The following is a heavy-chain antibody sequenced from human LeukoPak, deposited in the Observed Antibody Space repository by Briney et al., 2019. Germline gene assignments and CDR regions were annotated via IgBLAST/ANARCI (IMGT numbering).Heavy chain of an antibody. J-gene: IGHJ4*02. CDR3: ARDLTIFGVVIEGYYFDY. CDR1: GYTFTSYG. CDR2: ISAYNGNT. D-gene: IGHD3-3*01. V-gene: IGHV1-18*01. Sequence: GASVKVSCKASGYTFTSYGISWVRQAPGQGLEWMGWISAYNGNTNYAQKLQGRVTTTTDTSTSTAYMELRSLRSDDTAVYYCARDLTIFGVVIEGYYFDYWGQGTLVTVSS.